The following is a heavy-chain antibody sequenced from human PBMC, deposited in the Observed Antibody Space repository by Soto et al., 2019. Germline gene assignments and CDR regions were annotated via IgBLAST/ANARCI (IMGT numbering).Heavy chain of an antibody. Sequence: SVKVSCKASGYTFTFRYLHWVLQAPGQALEWMGWITPFKSDTNYAQKFQDRVTITRDRSVSTAYMELSNLRSDDTAMYYCARSPFAGSDAFDIWGQGTMVTVSS. D-gene: IGHD1-1*01. CDR1: GYTFTFRY. V-gene: IGHV1-45*02. J-gene: IGHJ3*02. CDR2: ITPFKSDT. CDR3: ARSPFAGSDAFDI.